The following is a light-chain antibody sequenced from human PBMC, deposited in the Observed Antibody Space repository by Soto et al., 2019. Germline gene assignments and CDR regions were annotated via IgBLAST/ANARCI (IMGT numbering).Light chain of an antibody. CDR3: QQYGSSPPWT. Sequence: EIVLTQSPGTLSLSPGERATLSCRASQSVSSSYLAWYQQKPGQAPRLLIYGASSRATGIPDRFSGSGSGTDFALTISRLEPEDVAVYYCQQYGSSPPWTFGQGTKVKIK. J-gene: IGKJ1*01. CDR2: GAS. CDR1: QSVSSSY. V-gene: IGKV3-20*01.